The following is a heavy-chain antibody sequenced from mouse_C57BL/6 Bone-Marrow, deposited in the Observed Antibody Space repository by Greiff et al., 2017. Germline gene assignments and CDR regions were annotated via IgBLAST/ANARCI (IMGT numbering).Heavy chain of an antibody. V-gene: IGHV5-4*01. Sequence: EVHLVESGGGLVKPGGSLKLSCAASGFTFSSYAMSWVRQTPEKRLEWVATISDGGSYTYSPDNVKGRFTISRDNAKNNLYLQMSHLKSEDTAMYYCARDGGSSYLYYFDYWGQGTTLTGSS. D-gene: IGHD1-1*01. CDR3: ARDGGSSYLYYFDY. CDR2: ISDGGSYT. J-gene: IGHJ2*01. CDR1: GFTFSSYA.